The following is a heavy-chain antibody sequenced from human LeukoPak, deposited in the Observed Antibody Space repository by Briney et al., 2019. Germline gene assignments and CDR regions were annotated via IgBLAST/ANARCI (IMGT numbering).Heavy chain of an antibody. Sequence: GGSLRLSCAASGFTFSSYSMNWVRQAPGKGLEWVSSISSSSSYIHYADSVKGRFTISRDNSKNTLYLQMNSLRAEDTAVYYCARLYGIDYWGQGTLVTVSS. CDR1: GFTFSSYS. D-gene: IGHD3-16*01. J-gene: IGHJ4*02. V-gene: IGHV3-21*01. CDR3: ARLYGIDY. CDR2: ISSSSSYI.